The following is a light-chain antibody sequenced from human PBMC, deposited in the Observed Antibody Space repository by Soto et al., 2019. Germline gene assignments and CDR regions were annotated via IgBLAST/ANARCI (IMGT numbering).Light chain of an antibody. CDR2: RNN. J-gene: IGLJ2*01. Sequence: QSVLTQPPSASGTPGQRVTISCSGSSSNIGSNYVYWYQQLPATAPKLLIYRNNQRPSGVPDRFSGSKSGTSASLAISGLRSEDEADYYCAAWDDSLSFVVFGGGTKLTVL. CDR3: AAWDDSLSFVV. V-gene: IGLV1-47*01. CDR1: SSNIGSNY.